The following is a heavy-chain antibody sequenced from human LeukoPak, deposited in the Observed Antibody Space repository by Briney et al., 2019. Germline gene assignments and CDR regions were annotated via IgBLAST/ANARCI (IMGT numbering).Heavy chain of an antibody. CDR2: VRYGGST. Sequence: SETLSLTCTVSGGSISSNYWSWIRQPPGKGLEWIGHVRYGGSTNYNPSLKSRVTISVDTSKSQFSLKLSSVTAADTAVYYCARDVTPATVWGQGTLVAVS. J-gene: IGHJ4*02. CDR3: ARDVTPATV. V-gene: IGHV4-59*01. CDR1: GGSISSNY. D-gene: IGHD3-16*01.